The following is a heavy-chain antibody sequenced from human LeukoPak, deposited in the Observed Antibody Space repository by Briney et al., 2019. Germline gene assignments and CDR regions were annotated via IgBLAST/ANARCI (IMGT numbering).Heavy chain of an antibody. CDR3: AKDLVTGSLDY. CDR2: ISSSGGST. J-gene: IGHJ4*02. Sequence: GGSLRLSCAASGVTFSSYAMTWVRQAPGKGLEWVSSISSSGGSTYYADSVRGRFTISRDNSKNTLYLQMNSLRAEDTAIYYCAKDLVTGSLDYWGQGTLVTVSS. V-gene: IGHV3-23*01. CDR1: GVTFSSYA. D-gene: IGHD3-10*01.